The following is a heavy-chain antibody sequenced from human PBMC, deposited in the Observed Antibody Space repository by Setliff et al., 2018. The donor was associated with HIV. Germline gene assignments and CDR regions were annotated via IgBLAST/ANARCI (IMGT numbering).Heavy chain of an antibody. CDR3: SRGGWELVSCYDY. D-gene: IGHD1-26*01. CDR2: IIPIFGTA. CDR1: GGTFSSYA. V-gene: IGHV1-69*13. Sequence: ASVKVSCKASGGTFSSYAISWVRQAPGQGLEWMGGIIPIFGTANYAQKFQGRVTITADESTSTAYMELSSLRSEDTAVYYCSRGGWELVSCYDYWGQGTLVTVSS. J-gene: IGHJ4*02.